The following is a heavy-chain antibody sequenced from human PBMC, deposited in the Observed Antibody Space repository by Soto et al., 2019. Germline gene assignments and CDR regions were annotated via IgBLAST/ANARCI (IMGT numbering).Heavy chain of an antibody. V-gene: IGHV4-39*01. CDR2: IYYSGST. D-gene: IGHD3-22*01. Sequence: QLQLQESGPGLVKPSETLSLTCTVSGGSISSSNNYWGWIRQPPGKGLEWIGTIYYSGSTYYNPSLKSRVTISVDTSKNQFSLKLTSVTAADTAVYYCARRSGYNFYYNYYGMDVLGQGTTVTVSS. J-gene: IGHJ6*02. CDR1: GGSISSSNNY. CDR3: ARRSGYNFYYNYYGMDV.